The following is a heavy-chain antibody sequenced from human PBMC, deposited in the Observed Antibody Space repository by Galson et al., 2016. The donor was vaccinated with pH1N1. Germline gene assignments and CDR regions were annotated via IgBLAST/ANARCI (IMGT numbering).Heavy chain of an antibody. Sequence: SDTLSLTCTVSGASISNSNYYWGWIRQPPGKGLQWIANLYFSGITYYDASPKSRVAITVDTSKNQCSLKLNSVIAADTAVYYCARLWYGEYIDYWGQGTRVTVSS. CDR1: GASISNSNYY. CDR2: LYFSGIT. V-gene: IGHV4-39*01. J-gene: IGHJ4*02. D-gene: IGHD3-10*01. CDR3: ARLWYGEYIDY.